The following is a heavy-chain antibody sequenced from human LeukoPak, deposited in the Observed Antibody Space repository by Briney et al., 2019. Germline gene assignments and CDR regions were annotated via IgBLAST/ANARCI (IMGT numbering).Heavy chain of an antibody. J-gene: IGHJ4*02. D-gene: IGHD2-2*01. Sequence: GGSLRLSCAASGLTFSSYSFNWLRQAPGKGLEWVSSISSRSSFIHYADAVKGRFTISRDNAKNSLYLQMNSLRVEDTAVYFCARGEGSTLWGQGTLVTVSS. CDR3: ARGEGSTL. CDR2: ISSRSSFI. CDR1: GLTFSSYS. V-gene: IGHV3-21*01.